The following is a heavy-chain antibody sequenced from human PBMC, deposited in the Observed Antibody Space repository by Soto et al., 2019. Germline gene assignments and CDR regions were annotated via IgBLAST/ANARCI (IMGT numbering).Heavy chain of an antibody. J-gene: IGHJ6*02. D-gene: IGHD3-9*01. CDR2: IYYSGST. V-gene: IGHV4-59*01. CDR3: ARSYDILTGTQGGYYYYGMDV. CDR1: GGSISSYY. Sequence: PSETLSLTCTVSGGSISSYYWSWIRQPPGKGLEWIGYIYYSGSTNYNPSLKSRVTRSVDTSKNQFSLKLSSVTAADTAVYYCARSYDILTGTQGGYYYYGMDVWGQGTTVTVSS.